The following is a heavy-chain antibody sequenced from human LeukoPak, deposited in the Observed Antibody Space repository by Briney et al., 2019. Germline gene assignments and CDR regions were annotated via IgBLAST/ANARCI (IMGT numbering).Heavy chain of an antibody. CDR2: ISYDGSNK. J-gene: IGHJ4*02. Sequence: GGSLRLSCAASGFTFSSYGMQWVCQAPGKGLEGVAVISYDGSNKYYADSVKGRFTISRDNSKNTLHLQMNSLRAEDTAVYYCAKDGTSVATAGSHFDYWGQGTLVTVSS. V-gene: IGHV3-30*18. CDR1: GFTFSSYG. D-gene: IGHD6-13*01. CDR3: AKDGTSVATAGSHFDY.